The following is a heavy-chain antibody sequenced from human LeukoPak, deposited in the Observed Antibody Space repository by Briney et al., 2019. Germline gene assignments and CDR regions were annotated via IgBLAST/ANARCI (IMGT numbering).Heavy chain of an antibody. CDR1: GYAFMSHG. J-gene: IGHJ3*02. CDR3: ARATGTWGHDGFDI. V-gene: IGHV1-18*01. Sequence: GASVKVSCKAYGYAFMSHGISWVRQAPGQGLEWMGWISGYSSNTNYAQRLQGRVTMTTDTSTNTAYMELRSLRSDDTAVYYCARATGTWGHDGFDIWGQGTMVTVSS. D-gene: IGHD3-16*01. CDR2: ISGYSSNT.